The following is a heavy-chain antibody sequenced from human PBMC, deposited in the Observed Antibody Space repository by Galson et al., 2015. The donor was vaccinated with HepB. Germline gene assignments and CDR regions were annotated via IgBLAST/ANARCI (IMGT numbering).Heavy chain of an antibody. D-gene: IGHD1-26*01. CDR3: ASLSAPLDY. V-gene: IGHV3-74*01. CDR1: GFTFSSYW. Sequence: SLRLSCAASGFTFSSYWMHWVRQAPGKGLVWVSEINSDGNSADYADSVRGRFTVYRDNAKNTLFLQMNNLGVEDTAVYYCASLSAPLDYWGQGTLVTVSS. J-gene: IGHJ4*02. CDR2: INSDGNSA.